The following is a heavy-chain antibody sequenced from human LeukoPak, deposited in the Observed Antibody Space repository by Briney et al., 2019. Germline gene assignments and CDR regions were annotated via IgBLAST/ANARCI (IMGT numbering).Heavy chain of an antibody. V-gene: IGHV3-64*01. CDR1: GFTVSSNY. CDR2: NSNNGDRT. CDR3: VRDGDVSPIRPRHYGMDV. J-gene: IGHJ6*02. Sequence: GGSLRLSCAASGFTVSSNYMNWVRQAPGKGLEDVFANSNNGDRTYYANSVKGRFTISRDNSKKMLYLQMGSLRVEDMAVYYCVRDGDVSPIRPRHYGMDVWGQGTTVTVSS. D-gene: IGHD4-17*01.